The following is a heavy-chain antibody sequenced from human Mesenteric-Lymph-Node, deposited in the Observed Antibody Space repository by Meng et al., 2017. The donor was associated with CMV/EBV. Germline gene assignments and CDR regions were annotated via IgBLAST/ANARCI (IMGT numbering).Heavy chain of an antibody. Sequence: GGSLRLSCAASGFTVSSNYMSWVRQAPGKGLEWVSVIYSGGSTYYADSVKGRFTISRDNSKNTLYLQMNSLRAEDTAVYYCARDLGGDCSSTSCSDYWGQGTLVTVSS. V-gene: IGHV3-53*01. CDR2: IYSGGST. J-gene: IGHJ4*02. CDR3: ARDLGGDCSSTSCSDY. CDR1: GFTVSSNY. D-gene: IGHD2-2*01.